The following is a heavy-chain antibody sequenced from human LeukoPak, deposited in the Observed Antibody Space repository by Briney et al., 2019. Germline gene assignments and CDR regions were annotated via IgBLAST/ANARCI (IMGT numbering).Heavy chain of an antibody. J-gene: IGHJ4*02. Sequence: GGPLRLSCAASGFIFSSYAMMGLRQAREGALEWVLAISGSGGCTYYAVTVKGRFTISRDNSKNTLYLQMNSLRAEDTAVYYCARGHGSTVTTTMGYWGQGTLVTVSS. CDR1: GFIFSSYA. CDR2: ISGSGGCT. V-gene: IGHV3-23*01. D-gene: IGHD4-17*01. CDR3: ARGHGSTVTTTMGY.